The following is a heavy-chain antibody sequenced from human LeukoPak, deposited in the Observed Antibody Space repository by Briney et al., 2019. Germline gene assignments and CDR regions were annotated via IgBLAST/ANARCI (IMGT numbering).Heavy chain of an antibody. Sequence: GGSLKLSRPASGFSFSGSAMHWVRQASGKGLEWVGRIRSRANSYVTVYAASMEGRFTISRDDSQNTAYLEMNSLTTEDTAVYYCTRHSDKYCSGAGCYVNNFYGLDVWGQGATVIVSS. CDR2: IRSRANSYVT. J-gene: IGHJ6*02. CDR1: GFSFSGSA. CDR3: TRHSDKYCSGAGCYVNNFYGLDV. D-gene: IGHD2-15*01. V-gene: IGHV3-73*01.